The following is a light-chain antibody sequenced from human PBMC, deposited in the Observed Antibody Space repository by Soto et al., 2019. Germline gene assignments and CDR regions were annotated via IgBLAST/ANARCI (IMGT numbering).Light chain of an antibody. CDR1: SSNIGSNT. V-gene: IGLV1-44*01. Sequence: QTVVTQPPSASGTPVQRVTISCSGSSSNIGSNTVNWYQQLPGTAPKLLIYSNNQRPSGVPDRFSGSKSGTSASLAISGLQSEDEADYYCAAWDDSLNGHVVFGGGTKLTVL. J-gene: IGLJ2*01. CDR2: SNN. CDR3: AAWDDSLNGHVV.